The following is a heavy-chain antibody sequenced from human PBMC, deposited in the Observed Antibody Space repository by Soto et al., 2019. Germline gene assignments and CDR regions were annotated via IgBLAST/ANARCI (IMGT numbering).Heavy chain of an antibody. D-gene: IGHD3-10*01. V-gene: IGHV3-21*01. J-gene: IGHJ6*02. CDR2: ISSSSSHI. CDR3: VRERGLSSYYGMDV. CDR1: GFTLTSYS. Sequence: LRLSCAASGFTLTSYSMNWVRQASGKGLEWVSSISSSSSHIYYADSVKGRFTISRDNARNSLYLQMNSLRAEDTAVYYCVRERGLSSYYGMDVWGQGTTVTVSS.